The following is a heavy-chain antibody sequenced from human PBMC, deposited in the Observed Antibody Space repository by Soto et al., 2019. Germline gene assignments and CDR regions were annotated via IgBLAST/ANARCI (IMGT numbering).Heavy chain of an antibody. Sequence: QVQLQESGPGLVKASQTLSLTCTVSGGSISSGGYYWSWIRQHPGKGLEWIGYIYYSGSTYYNPXXLTRRTISLHXXKXHXXRKLSSVTAADTAVYYCARHRNEYSNHVGHYYFDYWGQGTLVTVSS. CDR3: ARHRNEYSNHVGHYYFDY. CDR2: IYYSGST. CDR1: GGSISSGGYY. J-gene: IGHJ4*02. V-gene: IGHV4-31*03. D-gene: IGHD4-4*01.